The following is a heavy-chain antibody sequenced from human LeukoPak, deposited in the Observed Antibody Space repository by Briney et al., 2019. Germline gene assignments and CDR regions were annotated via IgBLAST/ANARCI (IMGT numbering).Heavy chain of an antibody. J-gene: IGHJ4*02. CDR2: IKQDGSEK. CDR1: GFTFSSSW. V-gene: IGHV3-7*01. D-gene: IGHD3-22*01. CDR3: AKGPYYYDSSGPTTSFDY. Sequence: PGGSLRLSCAASGFTFSSSWMSWVRQAPGKGLEWVANIKQDGSEKYYVDSVKGRFTISRDNSKNTLYLQMNSLRAEDTAVYYCAKGPYYYDSSGPTTSFDYWGQGTLVTVSS.